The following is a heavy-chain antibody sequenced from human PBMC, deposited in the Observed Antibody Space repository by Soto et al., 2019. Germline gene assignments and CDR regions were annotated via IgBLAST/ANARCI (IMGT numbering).Heavy chain of an antibody. D-gene: IGHD3-22*01. CDR2: IYYSGST. J-gene: IGHJ4*02. CDR1: GGSVSSGSYY. V-gene: IGHV4-61*01. Sequence: PSETLSLTCTVSGGSVSSGSYYWSWIRQPPGKGLEWIGYIYYSGSTYYNPSLRSRVTISVDTSKNQFSLKLSSVTAADTAVYYCARGTYDRLYWGQGTLVTVSS. CDR3: ARGTYDRLY.